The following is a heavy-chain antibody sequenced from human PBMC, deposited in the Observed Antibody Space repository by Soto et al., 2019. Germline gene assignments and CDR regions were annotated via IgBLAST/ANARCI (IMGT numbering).Heavy chain of an antibody. CDR1: GGSSSGSINY. D-gene: IGHD2-15*01. CDR2: IYNIGST. Sequence: PSETLSLTCSVSGGSSSGSINYWGWIRHPPGKGLEWIGSIYNIGSTYYNPSLKSRATISVDTSKNQFSLKLNSVTAADTAVYYCARHPYCRGGSCYYRPAWFDPWGQGTLVTVSS. CDR3: ARHPYCRGGSCYYRPAWFDP. J-gene: IGHJ5*02. V-gene: IGHV4-39*01.